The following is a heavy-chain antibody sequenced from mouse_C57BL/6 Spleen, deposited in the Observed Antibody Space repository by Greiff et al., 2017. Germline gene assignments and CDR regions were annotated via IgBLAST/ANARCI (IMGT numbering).Heavy chain of an antibody. V-gene: IGHV1-64*01. D-gene: IGHD3-3*01. CDR2: IHPNSGST. CDR1: GYTFTSYW. CDR3: ARGLGQGGYYFDY. J-gene: IGHJ2*01. Sequence: QVQLQQPGAELVKPGASVKLSCKASGYTFTSYWMHWVKQRPGQGLEWIGMIHPNSGSTNYNEKFKSKATLTVDKSSSTAYMQLSSLTSEDSAVYYWARGLGQGGYYFDYWGQGTTLTVSS.